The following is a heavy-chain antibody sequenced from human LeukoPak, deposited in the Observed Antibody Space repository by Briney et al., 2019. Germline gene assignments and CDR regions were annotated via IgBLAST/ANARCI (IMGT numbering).Heavy chain of an antibody. CDR2: INPNSGGT. CDR1: GYTFTSYG. J-gene: IGHJ5*02. CDR3: ARLYCSSTSCPTGFDP. Sequence: ASVKVSCKASGYTFTSYGISWVRQAPGQGLEWMGWINPNSGGTNYAQKFQGRVTMTRDTSISTAYMELSRLRSDDTAVYYCARLYCSSTSCPTGFDPWGQGTLVTVSS. V-gene: IGHV1-2*02. D-gene: IGHD2-2*01.